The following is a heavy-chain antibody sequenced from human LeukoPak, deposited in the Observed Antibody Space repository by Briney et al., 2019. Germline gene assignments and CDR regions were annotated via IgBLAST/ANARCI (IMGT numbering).Heavy chain of an antibody. Sequence: GGSLRLSCAASGFTFSDYSMNWVLQAPGKGLEWVSYISTSGTTIYYSDPVQGRFTISRDNARNSLYLQMSSLRAEDTAVYFCAKNTPTYSTPEYWGQGTLLTVSS. CDR1: GFTFSDYS. CDR3: AKNTPTYSTPEY. CDR2: ISTSGTTI. V-gene: IGHV3-48*01. D-gene: IGHD6-13*01. J-gene: IGHJ4*02.